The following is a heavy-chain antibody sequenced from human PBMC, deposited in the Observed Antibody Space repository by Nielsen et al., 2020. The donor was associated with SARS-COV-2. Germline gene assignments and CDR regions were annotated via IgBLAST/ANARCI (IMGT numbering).Heavy chain of an antibody. CDR2: IWYDGSNK. D-gene: IGHD3-3*01. Sequence: GGSLRLSCAASGFTFSRYWMNWVRQAPGKGLEWVAVIWYDGSNKYYADSVKGRFTISRDNAKNSLYLQMNSLRAEDTALYYCAANPTTYDFWSGSHYWGQGTLVTVSS. V-gene: IGHV3-33*03. CDR1: GFTFSRYW. CDR3: AANPTTYDFWSGSHY. J-gene: IGHJ4*02.